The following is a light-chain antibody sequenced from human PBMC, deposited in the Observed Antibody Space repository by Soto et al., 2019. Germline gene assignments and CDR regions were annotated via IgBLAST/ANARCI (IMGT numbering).Light chain of an antibody. CDR1: QSVKNNY. V-gene: IGKV3-20*01. J-gene: IGKJ5*01. CDR3: QQYGSSPT. CDR2: GAS. Sequence: EIVLTQSPGTLSLSPGERATISCRASQSVKNNYLVWYQQKVGQAPRLLMSGASSRATGIPDRFSGSGSGTDFTLSISRLEPEDFAVYYCQQYGSSPTFGQGTRLEIK.